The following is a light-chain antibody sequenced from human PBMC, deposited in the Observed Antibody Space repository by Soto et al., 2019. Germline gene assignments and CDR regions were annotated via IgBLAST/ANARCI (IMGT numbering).Light chain of an antibody. CDR3: QQYNSYWT. J-gene: IGKJ1*01. Sequence: DIQMTQSPSTLSASVGDRVTITCRASQTISTWLAWYQHKPGKAPKLLIHKASSLQSGVPSRFSGSGSGTEFTLTISSLQPDDFATYYCQQYNSYWTFGQGTKVEIK. V-gene: IGKV1-5*03. CDR2: KAS. CDR1: QTISTW.